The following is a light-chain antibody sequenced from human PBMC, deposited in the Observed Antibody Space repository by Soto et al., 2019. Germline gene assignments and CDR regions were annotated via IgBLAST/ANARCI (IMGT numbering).Light chain of an antibody. J-gene: IGKJ5*01. CDR1: QNVLYSSNNSIN. V-gene: IGKV4-1*01. CDR3: RQYNNWIT. CDR2: AAS. Sequence: DIVMTQSPDSLAVSLGERATINCKSSQNVLYSSNNSINLAWYQQKPGQAPRLLIYAASNRATGVPARFSGSWSGTEFTLTISSLQSEDFAVYYCRQYNNWITFGQGTRLEIK.